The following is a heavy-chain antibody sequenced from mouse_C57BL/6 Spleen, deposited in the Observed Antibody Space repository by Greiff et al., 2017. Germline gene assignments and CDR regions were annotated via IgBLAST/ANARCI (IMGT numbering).Heavy chain of an antibody. V-gene: IGHV1-52*01. CDR3: ARWETTVVAPDY. CDR1: GYTFTSYW. Sequence: VQLQQPGAELVRPGSSVKLSCKASGYTFTSYWMHWVKQRPIQGLEWIGNIDPSDSETHYNQKFKDKATLTVEKSSSKAYMQLSSLTSEDSAVYYCARWETTVVAPDYWGQGTTLTGSS. D-gene: IGHD1-1*01. J-gene: IGHJ2*01. CDR2: IDPSDSET.